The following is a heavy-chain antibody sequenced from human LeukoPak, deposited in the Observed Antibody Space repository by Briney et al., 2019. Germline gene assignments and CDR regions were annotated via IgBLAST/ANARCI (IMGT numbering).Heavy chain of an antibody. CDR3: AELGITMIGGV. CDR1: GFTLGSNW. CDR2: ISSSGSTI. D-gene: IGHD3-10*02. Sequence: GGSLRLSCAGSGFTLGSNWMHWVRQAPGKGLEWVSYISSSGSTIYYADSVKGRFTISRDNAKNSLYLQMNSLRAEDTAVYYCAELGITMIGGVWGKGTTVTISS. V-gene: IGHV3-48*03. J-gene: IGHJ6*04.